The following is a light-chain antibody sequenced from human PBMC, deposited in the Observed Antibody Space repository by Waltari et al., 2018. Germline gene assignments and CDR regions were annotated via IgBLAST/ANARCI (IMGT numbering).Light chain of an antibody. Sequence: DIQMTPSPSSLSASVGDRVTITCSASQGIGVDLGWYQWKQGKAPKRLIYAASSLQNGVPSRFSGSGSGKEFNFTISRLKPEDFATYYCLQHNSYPQTFGQGTTVEIK. V-gene: IGKV1-17*01. CDR2: AAS. J-gene: IGKJ1*01. CDR1: QGIGVD. CDR3: LQHNSYPQT.